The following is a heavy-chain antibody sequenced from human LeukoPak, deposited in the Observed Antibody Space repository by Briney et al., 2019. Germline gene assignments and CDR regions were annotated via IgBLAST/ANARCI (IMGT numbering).Heavy chain of an antibody. V-gene: IGHV5-51*01. CDR2: TYSGGSDT. Sequence: GESLKISCKGSGYSFTAFWIGWVRQMPGKGLEWMGVTYSGGSDTRYSPTFQGQVTISADKSTSTAYLQWSFLKASDTAMYYCARVLRNVAMLRAVAGGMDVWGQGTTVTVSS. D-gene: IGHD6-19*01. J-gene: IGHJ6*02. CDR1: GYSFTAFW. CDR3: ARVLRNVAMLRAVAGGMDV.